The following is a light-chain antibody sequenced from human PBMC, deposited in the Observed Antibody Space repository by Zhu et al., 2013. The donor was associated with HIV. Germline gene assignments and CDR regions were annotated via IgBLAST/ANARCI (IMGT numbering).Light chain of an antibody. J-gene: IGKJ1*01. CDR2: SAS. V-gene: IGKV3-20*01. CDR3: QQYGSSPRT. Sequence: EIVLTQSPVTLSLSPGERATLSCRASQSVANSLAWYQQKPGQAPRLVISSASNRATGIAARFSGSGSGTDFTLTISRLEPEDFAVYYCQQYGSSPRTFGQGTKVEIK. CDR1: QSVANS.